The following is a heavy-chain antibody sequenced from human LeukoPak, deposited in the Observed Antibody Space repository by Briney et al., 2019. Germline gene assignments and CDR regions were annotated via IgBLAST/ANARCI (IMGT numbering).Heavy chain of an antibody. D-gene: IGHD6-19*01. CDR1: GYTLTELS. Sequence: ASVKVSCKVSGYTLTELSMHWVRQAPGRGLEWMGGFDPEDGETIYAQKFQGRVTMTEDTSTDTAYMELSSLRSEDTAVYYCATRSSGWYEDFQHWGQGTLVTVSS. CDR3: ATRSSGWYEDFQH. V-gene: IGHV1-24*01. CDR2: FDPEDGET. J-gene: IGHJ1*01.